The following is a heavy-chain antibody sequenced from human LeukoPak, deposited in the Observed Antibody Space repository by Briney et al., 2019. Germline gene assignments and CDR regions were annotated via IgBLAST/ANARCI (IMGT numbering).Heavy chain of an antibody. CDR1: GGSISSYY. CDR2: IYYSGST. J-gene: IGHJ2*01. CDR3: ARDAYDILTGYHNWYFDL. V-gene: IGHV4-59*01. D-gene: IGHD3-9*01. Sequence: SETLSLTCTVSGGSISSYYWSWIRQPPGKGLEWIGYIYYSGSTNYNPSLKSRVTISVDTSKNQFSLKLSSVTAADTAVYYCARDAYDILTGYHNWYFDLWGRGTLVTVSS.